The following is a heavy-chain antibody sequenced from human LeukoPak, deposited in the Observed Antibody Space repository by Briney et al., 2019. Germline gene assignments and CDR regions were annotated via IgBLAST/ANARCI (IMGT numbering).Heavy chain of an antibody. CDR2: MSSSGSTI. D-gene: IGHD6-13*01. J-gene: IGHJ5*02. Sequence: GGSLRLSCAASGFTFSSYEMNWVRQAPGKGLEWVSYMSSSGSTIYYADSVKGRFTISRDNAKNSLYLQMNSLRAEDTAVYYCAREKRQQLVLGRWFDPWGQGTLVTVSS. CDR1: GFTFSSYE. V-gene: IGHV3-48*03. CDR3: AREKRQQLVLGRWFDP.